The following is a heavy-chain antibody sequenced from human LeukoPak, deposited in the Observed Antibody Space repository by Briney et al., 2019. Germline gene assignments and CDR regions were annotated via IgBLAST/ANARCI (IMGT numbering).Heavy chain of an antibody. Sequence: GASVEVSCKASGYTFTSYAMHWVRQAPGQRLEWMGWINAGNGNTKYSQKFQGRVTITRDTPASTAYMELSSLRSEDTAVYYCARQGSGWHTMSDYWGQGTLVTVSS. CDR3: ARQGSGWHTMSDY. CDR1: GYTFTSYA. V-gene: IGHV1-3*01. CDR2: INAGNGNT. J-gene: IGHJ4*02. D-gene: IGHD6-19*01.